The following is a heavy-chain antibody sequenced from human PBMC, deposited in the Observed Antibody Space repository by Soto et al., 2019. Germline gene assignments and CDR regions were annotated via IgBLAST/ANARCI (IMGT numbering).Heavy chain of an antibody. CDR2: ISSSGSTI. CDR1: GCTFSDYY. J-gene: IGHJ4*02. V-gene: IGHV3-11*01. D-gene: IGHD3-16*02. Sequence: GALRLSCGASGCTFSDYYMSWIRQAPGKGLEWVSYISSSGSTIYYADSVKGRFTISRDNAKNSLYLQMNSLRAEDTAVYYCASTHDYVWGSYRSFDYWGQGTLVTVSS. CDR3: ASTHDYVWGSYRSFDY.